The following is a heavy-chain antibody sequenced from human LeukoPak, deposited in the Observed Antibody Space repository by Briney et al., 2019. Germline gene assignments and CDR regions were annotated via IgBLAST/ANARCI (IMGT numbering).Heavy chain of an antibody. Sequence: SETLSLTCTVSGGSISSSNFYWGRLRQPPGKGLEWIGRIYYSGTTYYSPSPKSRVTISVDTSKNQFSLKLSSVTAADRAVYYCARQYCTGGSCYFNSGYYYHIDVWGKGTTVTVSS. J-gene: IGHJ6*03. CDR2: IYYSGTT. D-gene: IGHD2-15*01. V-gene: IGHV4-39*01. CDR3: ARQYCTGGSCYFNSGYYYHIDV. CDR1: GGSISSSNFY.